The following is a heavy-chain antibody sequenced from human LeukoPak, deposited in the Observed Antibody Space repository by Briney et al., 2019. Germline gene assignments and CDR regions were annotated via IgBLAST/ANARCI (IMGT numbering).Heavy chain of an antibody. J-gene: IGHJ4*02. CDR3: ANIKF. CDR1: GFTFNNFG. CDR2: ITYDASNQ. Sequence: GGSLRLSCEASGFTFNNFGMHWVRQPPGKGLEWVAVITYDASNQYYADSVKGRFTISRDNPKKTLYLEMNSLRTEDTAVYYCANIKFWGQGTLVTVSS. V-gene: IGHV3-30*18.